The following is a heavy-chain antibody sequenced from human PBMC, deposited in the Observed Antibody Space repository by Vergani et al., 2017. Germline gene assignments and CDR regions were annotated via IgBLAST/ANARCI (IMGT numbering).Heavy chain of an antibody. CDR2: INPNSGGT. CDR3: AREVPGIAVAGINYFDY. CDR1: GYTFTGYY. D-gene: IGHD6-19*01. V-gene: IGHV1-2*02. Sequence: VQLVQSGAEVKKPGASVKVSCKASGYTFTGYYMHWVRQAPGQGLEWMGWINPNSGGTNYAQKFQGRVTMTRDTSISTAYMELSRLRSDDTAVYYCAREVPGIAVAGINYFDYWGQGTLVTVSS. J-gene: IGHJ4*02.